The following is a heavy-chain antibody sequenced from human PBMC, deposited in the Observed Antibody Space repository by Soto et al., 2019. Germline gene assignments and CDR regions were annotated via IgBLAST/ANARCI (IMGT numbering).Heavy chain of an antibody. Sequence: PSETLSLTCTVSGGSISSSSYYWGWIRQPPGKGLEWIGSIYYSGSTYYNPSLKSRVTISVDTSKNQFSLKLSSVTAADTAVYYCARPRQSLTTPINWGQGTLVTVSS. V-gene: IGHV4-39*01. CDR2: IYYSGST. CDR1: GGSISSSSYY. J-gene: IGHJ4*02. CDR3: ARPRQSLTTPIN. D-gene: IGHD3-9*01.